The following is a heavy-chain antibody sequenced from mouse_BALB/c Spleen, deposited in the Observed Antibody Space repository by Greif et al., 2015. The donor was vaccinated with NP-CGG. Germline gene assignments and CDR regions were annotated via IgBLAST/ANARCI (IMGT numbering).Heavy chain of an antibody. D-gene: IGHD4-1*01. CDR2: ISSGSSTI. J-gene: IGHJ4*01. CDR3: AGTGTGYAMDY. Sequence: EVKLMESGGGLVQPGGSRKLSCAASGFTFSSFGMHWVRQAPEKGLEWVAYISSGSSTIYYADTVKGRFTISRDNPKNTLFLQMTSLRSEDTAMYYCAGTGTGYAMDYWGQGTSVTVSS. CDR1: GFTFSSFG. V-gene: IGHV5-17*02.